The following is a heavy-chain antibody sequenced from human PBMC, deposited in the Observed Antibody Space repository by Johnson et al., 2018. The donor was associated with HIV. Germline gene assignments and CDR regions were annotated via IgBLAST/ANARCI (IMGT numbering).Heavy chain of an antibody. Sequence: QVQLVESGGGVVQPGRSLRLACAASAFTFSNYAMHWVRQAPGKGLEWVAVISYDGSSKYYAESLKGRISISRDNSMNTLYLQMNSLRAEDTAVYYCATFGYSSSGPNYGAFEIWGQGTMVTVSS. CDR1: AFTFSNYA. D-gene: IGHD6-6*01. V-gene: IGHV3-30-3*01. CDR3: ATFGYSSSGPNYGAFEI. CDR2: ISYDGSSK. J-gene: IGHJ3*02.